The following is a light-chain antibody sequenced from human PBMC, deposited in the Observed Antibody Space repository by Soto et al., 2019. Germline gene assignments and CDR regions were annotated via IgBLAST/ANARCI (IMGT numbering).Light chain of an antibody. V-gene: IGKV1-5*01. CDR3: QQYNSYSPYT. CDR1: QSISSW. J-gene: IGKJ2*01. Sequence: DIQMTQSPSTLSASVGDRVTITCRASQSISSWLAWYQQKPGKAPKLLIYDASSLESGVPSRFSGSGSGTEFTLPISSLQPDDFATYYCQQYNSYSPYTVGQGTKLEIK. CDR2: DAS.